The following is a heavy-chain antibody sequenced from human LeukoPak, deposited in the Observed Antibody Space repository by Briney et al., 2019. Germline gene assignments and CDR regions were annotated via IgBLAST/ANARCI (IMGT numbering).Heavy chain of an antibody. CDR2: ISPTAHVI. D-gene: IGHD4/OR15-4a*01. CDR1: GFTFSSEN. CDR3: ARGAGSSWFYH. J-gene: IGHJ5*02. Sequence: PGGSLRLSCVDSGFTFSSENMNWVRQAPGEGLEWISFISPTAHVIVYPVSVKGRFTISRDNAKKSLYLQMNSLREGDTAVYYCARGAGSSWFYHWGRGTLVTVSS. V-gene: IGHV3-48*02.